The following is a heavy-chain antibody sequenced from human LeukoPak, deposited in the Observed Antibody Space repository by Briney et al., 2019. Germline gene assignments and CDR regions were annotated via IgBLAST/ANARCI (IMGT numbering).Heavy chain of an antibody. D-gene: IGHD6-6*01. CDR2: VYYSGST. V-gene: IGHV4-31*03. CDR1: GGSISSGDYY. Sequence: PSETLSLTCTVSGGSISSGDYYWSWIRQHPGEGLVWIGYVYYSGSTYYNPSLKSRVTISVDTSKNQFSLKLNSLTAADTAVYYCAREREQLVLWFDPWGQGTLVSVSS. CDR3: AREREQLVLWFDP. J-gene: IGHJ5*02.